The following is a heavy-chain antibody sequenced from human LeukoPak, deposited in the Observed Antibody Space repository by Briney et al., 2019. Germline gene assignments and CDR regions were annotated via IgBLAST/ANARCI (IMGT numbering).Heavy chain of an antibody. Sequence: SVKVSCKASGGTFSSYTISWVRQAPGQGLEWMGRIIPILGIANYAQKFQGRVTITADKSASTAYMELSSLRSEDTAVYYCARGLVVVAAQFDYWGQGTLVTVSS. CDR1: GGTFSSYT. CDR3: ARGLVVVAAQFDY. J-gene: IGHJ4*02. CDR2: IIPILGIA. V-gene: IGHV1-69*02. D-gene: IGHD2-15*01.